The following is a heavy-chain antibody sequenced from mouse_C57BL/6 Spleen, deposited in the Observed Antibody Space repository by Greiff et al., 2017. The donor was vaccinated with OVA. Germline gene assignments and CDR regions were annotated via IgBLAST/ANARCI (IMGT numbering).Heavy chain of an antibody. CDR1: GYTFTDYE. Sequence: QVQLQQSGAELVRPGASVTLSCKASGYTFTDYEMHWVKQTPVHGLEWIGAIDPETGGTAYNQKFKGKAILTADKSSSTAYMELRSLTSEDSAVYYCTRGENGSGFFFAYWGQGTLVTVSA. CDR3: TRGENGSGFFFAY. V-gene: IGHV1-15*01. D-gene: IGHD1-1*01. CDR2: IDPETGGT. J-gene: IGHJ3*01.